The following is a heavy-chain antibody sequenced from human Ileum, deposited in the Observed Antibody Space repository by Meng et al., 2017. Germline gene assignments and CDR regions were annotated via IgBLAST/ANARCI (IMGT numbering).Heavy chain of an antibody. V-gene: IGHV3-53*01. CDR1: GLTVSSNY. Sequence: EVQLVEAGGGLIQPGGSRRPSGAASGLTVSSNYMSWVRQAPGKGLEWVSVIYSGGNTYYADSVKGRFTISRDNSKNTLYLQMNSLRAEDTAVYYCAAGKGTGEEDYWGQGTLVTVSS. CDR3: AAGKGTGEEDY. D-gene: IGHD7-27*01. CDR2: IYSGGNT. J-gene: IGHJ4*02.